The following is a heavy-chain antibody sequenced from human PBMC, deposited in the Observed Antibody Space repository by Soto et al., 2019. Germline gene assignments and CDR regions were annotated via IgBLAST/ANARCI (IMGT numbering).Heavy chain of an antibody. CDR3: ARATATGFGY. CDR2: ISGSSSTI. D-gene: IGHD1-26*01. CDR1: GFTFSTDS. Sequence: GGSLRLSCAASGFTFSTDSMSWVRQAPGKGLEWVSYISGSSSTIYYTDSVKGRFTISRDNAKNSLYLQMNSLRDEDTAVCYCARATATGFGYWGQGTLVTVSS. V-gene: IGHV3-48*02. J-gene: IGHJ4*02.